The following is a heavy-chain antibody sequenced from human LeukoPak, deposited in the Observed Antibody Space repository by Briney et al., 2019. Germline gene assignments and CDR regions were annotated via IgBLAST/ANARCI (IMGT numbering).Heavy chain of an antibody. CDR2: MNPNSGNT. Sequence: ASVKVSCKASGYTFTSYDINWVRQATGQGLEWMGWMNPNSGNTGYAQKFQGRVTITRNTSISTAYMELGSLRSEDTAVYYCARKYSSSPLGFDIWGQGTMVTVSS. CDR3: ARKYSSSPLGFDI. J-gene: IGHJ3*02. D-gene: IGHD6-6*01. V-gene: IGHV1-8*03. CDR1: GYTFTSYD.